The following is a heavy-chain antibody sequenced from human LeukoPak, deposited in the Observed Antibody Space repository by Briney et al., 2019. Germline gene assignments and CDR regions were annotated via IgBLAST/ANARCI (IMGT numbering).Heavy chain of an antibody. V-gene: IGHV3-7*03. Sequence: GGALRLSCAASGFTFSRYWRRGVGQARGEELDGVANIKQDGSEKNYVDSVEGRFTISRDNAKNSLYLQMNSLRAEDTAVYYCARIQLYYYYYGLDVWGQGTTVTVSS. D-gene: IGHD5-18*01. J-gene: IGHJ6*02. CDR2: IKQDGSEK. CDR1: GFTFSRYW. CDR3: ARIQLYYYYYGLDV.